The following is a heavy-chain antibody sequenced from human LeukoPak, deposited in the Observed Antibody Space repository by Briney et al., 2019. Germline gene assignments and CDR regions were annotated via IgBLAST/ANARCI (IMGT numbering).Heavy chain of an antibody. CDR3: AKDRQAVGAAFDI. D-gene: IGHD6-19*01. CDR1: GFIFSSYS. J-gene: IGHJ3*02. Sequence: GGSLRLSCAASGFIFSSYSMNWVRQAPGKGLEWVSSVSSSSNYIYYADSVKGRFTISRDNAKNSLYLQMNSLRAEDTAVYYCAKDRQAVGAAFDIWGQGTMVTVSS. V-gene: IGHV3-21*01. CDR2: VSSSSNYI.